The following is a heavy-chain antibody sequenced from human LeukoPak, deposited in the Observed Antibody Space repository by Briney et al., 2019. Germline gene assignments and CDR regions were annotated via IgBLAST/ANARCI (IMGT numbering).Heavy chain of an antibody. Sequence: GGSLRLSCYTSGFTFNNYPMSWVRQAPGKGLEWVSAISNDGGDTKYADSVKGRFTISRDNSRDTLYLQMKSLRVEDTAIYYCGRDWKLDYWGQGSLVTVSS. CDR2: ISNDGGDT. J-gene: IGHJ4*02. CDR3: GRDWKLDY. V-gene: IGHV3-23*01. D-gene: IGHD1-1*01. CDR1: GFTFNNYP.